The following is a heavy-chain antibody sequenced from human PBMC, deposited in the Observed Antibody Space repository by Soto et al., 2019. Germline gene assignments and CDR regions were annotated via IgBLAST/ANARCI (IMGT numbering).Heavy chain of an antibody. CDR3: ARVEAPHGGDYYYYYGMDV. CDR1: GFTFSTYA. V-gene: IGHV3-30*04. Sequence: GGSLRLSCAASGFTFSTYAMHWVRQAPGKGLEWVAVISYDGSNKHYADSVKGRFTISRDNSKNTLYLQMNSLRAEDTAVYYCARVEAPHGGDYYYYYGMDVWGQGTTVTVSS. CDR2: ISYDGSNK. D-gene: IGHD1-1*01. J-gene: IGHJ6*02.